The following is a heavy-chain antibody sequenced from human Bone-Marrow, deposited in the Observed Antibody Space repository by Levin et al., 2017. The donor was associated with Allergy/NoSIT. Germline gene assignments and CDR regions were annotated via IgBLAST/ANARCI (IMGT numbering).Heavy chain of an antibody. D-gene: IGHD6-19*01. CDR1: GFTFSSYA. V-gene: IGHV3-30-3*01. CDR2: ISYDGSNK. CDR3: AGEFAGIAVAGRWGGNYGMDV. J-gene: IGHJ6*02. Sequence: GGSLRLSCAASGFTFSSYAMHWVRQAPGKGLEWVAVISYDGSNKYYADSVKGRFTISRDNSKNTLYLQMNSLRAEDTAVYYCAGEFAGIAVAGRWGGNYGMDVWGQGTTVTVSS.